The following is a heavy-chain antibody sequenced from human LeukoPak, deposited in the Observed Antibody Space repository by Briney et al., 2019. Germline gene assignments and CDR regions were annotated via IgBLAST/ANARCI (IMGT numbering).Heavy chain of an antibody. CDR3: ARERSSGWSDC. CDR1: GFTFSSYW. V-gene: IGHV3-74*01. Sequence: GGSLRLSCAASGFTFSSYWMDWVRQAPGKGLVWVSRIKTDGSSTSYADSVKGRFTISRDNAKNTLYMQMNSLRAEDTAVYYCARERSSGWSDCWGQGTLVTVSS. D-gene: IGHD6-19*01. J-gene: IGHJ4*02. CDR2: IKTDGSST.